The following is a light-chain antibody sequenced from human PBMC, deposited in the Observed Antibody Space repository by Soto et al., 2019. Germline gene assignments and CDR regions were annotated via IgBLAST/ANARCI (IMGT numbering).Light chain of an antibody. V-gene: IGKV3-11*01. CDR3: QQRSNWPWT. J-gene: IGKJ1*01. CDR1: QSVSSY. CDR2: DAS. Sequence: EIVLTQSPATLSLSPGERATLSCWASQSVSSYLAWYQHKPGQAPRLLIYDASNRATGIPARFSGSGSGTDFTLTSSSPEPADFAVYYCQQRSNWPWTFGQGTKVEIK.